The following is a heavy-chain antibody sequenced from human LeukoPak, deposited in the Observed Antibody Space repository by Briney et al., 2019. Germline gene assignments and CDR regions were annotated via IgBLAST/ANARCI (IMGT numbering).Heavy chain of an antibody. CDR2: IKSKTDGGTT. CDR3: TTESFVVVPAATVHYYYYYMDV. Sequence: GGSLRLPCAASGFTFSNAWMSWVRQAPGKGLEWVGRIKSKTDGGTTDYAAPVKGRFTISRDDSKNTLYLQMNSLKTEDTAVYYCTTESFVVVPAATVHYYYYYMDVWGKGTTVTVSS. D-gene: IGHD2-2*01. J-gene: IGHJ6*03. V-gene: IGHV3-15*01. CDR1: GFTFSNAW.